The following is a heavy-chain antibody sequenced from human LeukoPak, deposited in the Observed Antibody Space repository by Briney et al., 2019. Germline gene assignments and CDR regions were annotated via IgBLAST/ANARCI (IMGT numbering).Heavy chain of an antibody. CDR2: IYTSGST. CDR1: GGSISSYY. Sequence: SETLSLTCTVSGGSISSYYWSWIRQPAGKGLEWIGRIYTSGSTNYNPSLKSRVTMSVDTSKNQFSLKLSSVTAADTAVYYCARGLPHSSGHDAFDIWGQGTMVTVSS. CDR3: ARGLPHSSGHDAFDI. V-gene: IGHV4-4*07. D-gene: IGHD6-19*01. J-gene: IGHJ3*02.